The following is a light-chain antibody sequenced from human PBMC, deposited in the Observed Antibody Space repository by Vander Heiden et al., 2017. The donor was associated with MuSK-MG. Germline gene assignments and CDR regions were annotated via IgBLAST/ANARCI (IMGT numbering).Light chain of an antibody. CDR3: AAWDDSLNGVV. Sequence: QSVLTQPPSASGTPGQRVTISCSGSASNIGSNPVDWYRQLPGTAPNLLMSRNHQRPSGVPDRISGSKSGTSASLAISGSQAEEEADYYCAAWDDSLNGVVFGGGTKLTVL. CDR2: RNH. CDR1: ASNIGSNP. J-gene: IGLJ2*01. V-gene: IGLV1-44*01.